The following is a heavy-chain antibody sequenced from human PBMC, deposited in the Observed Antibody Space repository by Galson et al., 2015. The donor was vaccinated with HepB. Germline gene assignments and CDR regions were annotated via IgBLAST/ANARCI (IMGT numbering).Heavy chain of an antibody. CDR3: ARAGPFRSPFVNFDY. J-gene: IGHJ4*02. V-gene: IGHV3-30*01. D-gene: IGHD1-26*01. CDR2: ISYDGGSK. CDR1: GFTFSTFA. Sequence: SLRLSCAASGFTFSTFAMHWVRQAPGKGLGWVAVISYDGGSKYYADSVEGRLTVSRDNSKKTLFLQMNSLRSEDTAVYYCARAGPFRSPFVNFDYWGQGILVTVSS.